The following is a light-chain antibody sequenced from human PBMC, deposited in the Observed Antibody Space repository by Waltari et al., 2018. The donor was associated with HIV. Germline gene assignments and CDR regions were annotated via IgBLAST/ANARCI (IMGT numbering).Light chain of an antibody. Sequence: QSALTQPASVSGSPGQSITISCTGSSGDVGNYNLVSWYQQHSNGAPKFLIYEVKKRPSVVSSRFSGSKSGNTATLTISGLQAEDEADYYCAAWDDTLNGHVIFGGGTKVTVL. CDR1: SGDVGNYNL. V-gene: IGLV2-23*02. CDR2: EVK. CDR3: AAWDDTLNGHVI. J-gene: IGLJ2*01.